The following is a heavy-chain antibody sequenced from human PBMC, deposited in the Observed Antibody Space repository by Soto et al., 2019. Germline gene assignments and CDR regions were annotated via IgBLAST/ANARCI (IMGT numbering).Heavy chain of an antibody. J-gene: IGHJ6*02. CDR3: ARAGFLVRYEDAYGMDV. V-gene: IGHV3-33*01. Sequence: QVQLVESGGGVVQPGRSLRLSCAASGFTFSSYGMHWVRQAPGKGLEWVAVIWYDGSNKYYADSVKGRFTISRDNSKHTPSLQMSSLGAEDTAVDYCARAGFLVRYEDAYGMDVWGQGTTVTVSS. CDR2: IWYDGSNK. D-gene: IGHD1-20*01. CDR1: GFTFSSYG.